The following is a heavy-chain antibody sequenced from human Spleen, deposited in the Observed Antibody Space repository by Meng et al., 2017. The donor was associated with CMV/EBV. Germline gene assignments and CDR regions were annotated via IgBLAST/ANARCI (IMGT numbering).Heavy chain of an antibody. CDR3: ARADDYYSNYYDY. J-gene: IGHJ4*02. CDR2: ISSSGGTI. CDR1: GFTFSSYE. D-gene: IGHD3-22*01. V-gene: IGHV3-48*03. Sequence: GGSLRLSCAASGFTFSSYEMNWVRQAPGKGLEWVSYISSSGGTIYYADSVKGRFTISRDNAKSSLYLQMNSLRAEDTAVYYCARADDYYSNYYDYWGQGTLVTVS.